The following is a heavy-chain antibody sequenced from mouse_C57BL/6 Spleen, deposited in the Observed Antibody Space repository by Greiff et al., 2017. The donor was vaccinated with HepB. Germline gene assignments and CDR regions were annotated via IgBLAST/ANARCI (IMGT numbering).Heavy chain of an antibody. V-gene: IGHV5-17*01. CDR3: ARRLYYYAMDY. D-gene: IGHD1-2*01. CDR2: ISSGSSTI. CDR1: GFTFSDYG. J-gene: IGHJ4*01. Sequence: DVHLVESGGGLVKPGGSLKLSCAASGFTFSDYGMHWVRQAPEKGLEWVAYISSGSSTIYYADTVKGRFTISRDNAKNTLFLQMTSLRSEDTAMYYCARRLYYYAMDYWGQGTSVTVSS.